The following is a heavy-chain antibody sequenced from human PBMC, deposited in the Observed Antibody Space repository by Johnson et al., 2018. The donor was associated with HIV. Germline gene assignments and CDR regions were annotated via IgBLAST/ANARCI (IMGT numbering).Heavy chain of an antibody. D-gene: IGHD2-2*01. CDR3: ARDGGYCSSTSCFRHWASAFDI. CDR1: GFTFSSYG. V-gene: IGHV3-30*02. Sequence: QVQLVESGGGVVQPGGSLRLSCAASGFTFSSYGMHWVRQAPGKGLEWVAFIRYDGSNKYYADSVKGRFTISRDNSKNTLYLQMGSLRAEDMAVYYCARDGGYCSSTSCFRHWASAFDIWGQGTMVTVSS. J-gene: IGHJ3*02. CDR2: IRYDGSNK.